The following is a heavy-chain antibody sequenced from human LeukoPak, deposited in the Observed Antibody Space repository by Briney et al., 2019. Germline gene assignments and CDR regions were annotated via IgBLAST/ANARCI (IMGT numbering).Heavy chain of an antibody. D-gene: IGHD3-9*01. V-gene: IGHV3-30*02. CDR1: GFTFSTYG. Sequence: GGSLRLSCAASGFTFSTYGMHWVRQAPGTGLEWVALIRYDGSKKYYADSVKGRFTISRDNSKNTLSLEMNSLRAEDTAVYYCARDFEWALDYWGQGTLVTVSS. J-gene: IGHJ4*02. CDR2: IRYDGSKK. CDR3: ARDFEWALDY.